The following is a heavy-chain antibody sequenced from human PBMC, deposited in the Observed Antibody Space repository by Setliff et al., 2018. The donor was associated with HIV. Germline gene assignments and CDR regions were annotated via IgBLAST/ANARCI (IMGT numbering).Heavy chain of an antibody. Sequence: GESLKISCKGSGYSVTSYWIGWVRQMPGKGLEWMGKIYPGDSDTRYSPSFQGQVTISADKSISTAYLQWTSLKASDTAVYYCARHGAGGYYDTGTDYWGQGTLVTVSS. CDR2: IYPGDSDT. CDR3: ARHGAGGYYDTGTDY. CDR1: GYSVTSYW. D-gene: IGHD3-22*01. V-gene: IGHV5-51*01. J-gene: IGHJ4*02.